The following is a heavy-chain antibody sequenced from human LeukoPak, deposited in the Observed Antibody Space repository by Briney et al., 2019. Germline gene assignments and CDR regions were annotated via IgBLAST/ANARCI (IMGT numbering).Heavy chain of an antibody. CDR1: GFSFKDYG. V-gene: IGHV3-9*01. D-gene: IGHD1-26*01. CDR2: ISWNGGGT. J-gene: IGHJ6*02. Sequence: QPGGSLRLSCAVTGFSFKDYGMHWVRQPPGKGLEWVSAISWNGGGTDYADSVKGRFTISRDNAKNSLYLQLSSLRPEDTALYYCAKHLTATNTYIFFGLDVWGQGTSVTVSS. CDR3: AKHLTATNTYIFFGLDV.